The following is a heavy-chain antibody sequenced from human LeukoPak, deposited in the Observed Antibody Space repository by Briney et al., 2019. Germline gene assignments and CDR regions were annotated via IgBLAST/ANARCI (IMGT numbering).Heavy chain of an antibody. V-gene: IGHV4-34*01. CDR2: INHSGST. CDR1: GGSFSGYY. J-gene: IGHJ4*02. Sequence: SETLSLTCAVYGGSFSGYYWSWIRQPPGKGLEWIGEINHSGSTNYNPSLKSRVTISVDTSKNQFSLKPSSVTAADTAVYYCARSVEPAVVVTAIGGYFDYWGQGTLVTVSS. D-gene: IGHD2-21*02. CDR3: ARSVEPAVVVTAIGGYFDY.